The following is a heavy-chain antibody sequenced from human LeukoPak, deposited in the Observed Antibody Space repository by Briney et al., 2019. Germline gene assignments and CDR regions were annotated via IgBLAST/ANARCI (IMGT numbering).Heavy chain of an antibody. CDR1: GFTFSSYG. CDR2: IRYDGTNK. CDR3: AKDRAAAFDH. V-gene: IGHV3-30*02. D-gene: IGHD2-15*01. Sequence: GGSLRLSCAASGFTFSSYGMPWVRQAPGKGLEWVAFIRYDGTNKYYADSVKGRFTISRDNSKNTLYLQMNSLRAEDTAVYYCAKDRAAAFDHWGQGTLVTVSS. J-gene: IGHJ4*02.